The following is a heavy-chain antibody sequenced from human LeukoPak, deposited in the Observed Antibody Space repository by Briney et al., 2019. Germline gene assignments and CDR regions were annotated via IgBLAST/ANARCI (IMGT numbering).Heavy chain of an antibody. Sequence: SETLSLTCTVSGGSISSYYWSWIRQPPGKGLEWIGYIYYSGSTNYNPSLKSRVTIPVDTSKNQFSLKLSSVTAADTAVYYCARVQDTAIVGAYNWFDPWGEGTLVTVSS. V-gene: IGHV4-59*01. J-gene: IGHJ5*02. CDR1: GGSISSYY. CDR3: ARVQDTAIVGAYNWFDP. CDR2: IYYSGST. D-gene: IGHD5-18*01.